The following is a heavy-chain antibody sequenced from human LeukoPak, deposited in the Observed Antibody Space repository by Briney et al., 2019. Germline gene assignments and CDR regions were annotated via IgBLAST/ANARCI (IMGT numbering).Heavy chain of an antibody. V-gene: IGHV3-21*01. J-gene: IGHJ4*02. CDR2: ISSSYNYI. CDR1: GFTFSSYS. Sequence: SLRLSCAASGFTFSSYSMNWVRPAPGEGLGWVSSISSSYNYIYYADSLKGRFTVSRDNAKNSLYLQMNSLRAKDTAVYYCAREFYSYGVFDYWGQGTLVTVSS. D-gene: IGHD5-18*01. CDR3: AREFYSYGVFDY.